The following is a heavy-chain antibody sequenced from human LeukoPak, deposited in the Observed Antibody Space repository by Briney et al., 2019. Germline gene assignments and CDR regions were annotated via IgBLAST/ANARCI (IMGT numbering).Heavy chain of an antibody. CDR3: AKDKVWDYYDSSGYYDY. Sequence: PGRSLRLSCAASGFTFDDYAMHWVRHATGKGLEWVSGISWNSGSIVYADCVKGRFTISRDNAKNSLYLQMNSLRAEDTALYYCAKDKVWDYYDSSGYYDYWGQGTLVTVSS. CDR2: ISWNSGSI. D-gene: IGHD3-22*01. CDR1: GFTFDDYA. V-gene: IGHV3-9*01. J-gene: IGHJ4*02.